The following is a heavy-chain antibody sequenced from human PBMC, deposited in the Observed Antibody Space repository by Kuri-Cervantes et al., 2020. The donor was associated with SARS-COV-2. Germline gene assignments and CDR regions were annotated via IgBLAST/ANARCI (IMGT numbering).Heavy chain of an antibody. CDR2: ISYDVSNK. CDR3: ARDGGLAAAGKFDY. J-gene: IGHJ4*02. Sequence: GGSLRLSCAASGFTFSSYAMHWVRQAPGKGLDWVAVISYDVSNKYYADSVKGRFTISRDNSKNTLYLQMNSLRAEDTAVYYCARDGGLAAAGKFDYWGQGTLVTVSS. CDR1: GFTFSSYA. D-gene: IGHD6-13*01. V-gene: IGHV3-30-3*01.